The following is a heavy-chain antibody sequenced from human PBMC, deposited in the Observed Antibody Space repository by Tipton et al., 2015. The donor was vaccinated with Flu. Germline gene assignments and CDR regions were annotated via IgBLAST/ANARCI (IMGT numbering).Heavy chain of an antibody. CDR1: GFTFSSYG. Sequence: SLRLSCAASGFTFSSYGMHWVRQAPGKGLEWVAVISYDGSNKYYADSVKGRFTISRDNSKNTLYLQMNSLRAEDTAVYYCAKDSALRYFDWLLPAENLLDYWGQGTLVTVSS. J-gene: IGHJ4*02. CDR3: AKDSALRYFDWLLPAENLLDY. D-gene: IGHD3-9*01. V-gene: IGHV3-30*18. CDR2: ISYDGSNK.